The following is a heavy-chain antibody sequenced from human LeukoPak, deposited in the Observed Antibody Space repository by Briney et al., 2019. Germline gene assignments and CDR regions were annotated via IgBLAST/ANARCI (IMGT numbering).Heavy chain of an antibody. CDR1: GFTFSSYA. V-gene: IGHV3-43*01. J-gene: IGHJ6*02. D-gene: IGHD6-6*01. CDR2: ISWDGGST. CDR3: AKGARDYYGMDV. Sequence: PGGSLRLSCAASGFTFSSYAMHWVRQAPGKGLEWVSLISWDGGSTYYADSVKGRFTISRDNSKNSLYLQMNSLRTEDTALYYCAKGARDYYGMDVWGQGTTVTVSS.